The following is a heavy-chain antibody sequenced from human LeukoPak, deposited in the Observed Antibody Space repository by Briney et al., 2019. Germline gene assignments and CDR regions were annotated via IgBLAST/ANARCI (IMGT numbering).Heavy chain of an antibody. V-gene: IGHV3-48*03. CDR2: ISSSGSTI. CDR1: GFTFSSYE. CDR3: ASIVGAPYGMDV. Sequence: GGSLRLSCAASGFTFSSYEMNWVRQAPGKGLEWVSYISSSGSTIYYADSVKGRFTISRDNAKNSLYLQMNSLRAEDMAVYYCASIVGAPYGMDVWGQGTTVTVSS. D-gene: IGHD1-26*01. J-gene: IGHJ6*02.